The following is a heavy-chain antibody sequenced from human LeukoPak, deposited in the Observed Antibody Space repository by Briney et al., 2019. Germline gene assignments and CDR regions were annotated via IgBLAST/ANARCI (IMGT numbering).Heavy chain of an antibody. V-gene: IGHV3-15*01. CDR2: IKSKTDGGTT. J-gene: IGHJ4*02. D-gene: IGHD3-10*01. Sequence: GGSLRLSCAASGFTFSNAWMSWVRQAQGKGLEWVGRIKSKTDGGTTDYAAPVNGRFTISRDDSKNTLYLQMNSLKTEHTAVYYCTTVWFGELLWDYFDYWGQGTLVTVSS. CDR1: GFTFSNAW. CDR3: TTVWFGELLWDYFDY.